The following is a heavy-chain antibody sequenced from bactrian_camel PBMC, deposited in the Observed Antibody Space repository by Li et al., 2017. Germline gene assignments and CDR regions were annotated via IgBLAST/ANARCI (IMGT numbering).Heavy chain of an antibody. CDR2: IYTGGGTI. D-gene: IGHD5*01. CDR3: AAASSTMGWRGQRRCTWATLPYDDNY. CDR1: GDSHSSGC. J-gene: IGHJ4*01. Sequence: HVQLVESGGGSVQAGGSLRLSCEASGDSHSSGCMGWFRQAPGKERDGVASIYTGGGTIHYADSVKGRFTISQDNAKNTLYLQMNSLKPEDTAMYYCAAASSTMGWRGQRRCTWATLPYDDNYWGQGTQVTV. V-gene: IGHV3S1*01.